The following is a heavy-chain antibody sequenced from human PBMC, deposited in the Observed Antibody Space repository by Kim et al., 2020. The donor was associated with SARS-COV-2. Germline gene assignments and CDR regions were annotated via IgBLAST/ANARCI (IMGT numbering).Heavy chain of an antibody. J-gene: IGHJ4*02. Sequence: IYYADSVKGRFTISRDNAKNSLYLQMNRLRAEDAAVYYCARFPYDSSGHYWGQGTLVTVSS. CDR3: ARFPYDSSGHY. D-gene: IGHD3-22*01. CDR2: I. V-gene: IGHV3-21*01.